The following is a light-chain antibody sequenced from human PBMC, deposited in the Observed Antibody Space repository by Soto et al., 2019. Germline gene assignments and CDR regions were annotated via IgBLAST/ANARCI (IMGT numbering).Light chain of an antibody. Sequence: EIVMTQSPATLSVSPGERATLSSRASQSVSSDLAWYQQKPGQAPRLLIYGASTRATGIPARISGRGSGTEFTLTISGLQSEDFAVYYCQQYNDWPRTFGQGTKVDIK. CDR1: QSVSSD. V-gene: IGKV3-15*01. J-gene: IGKJ1*01. CDR2: GAS. CDR3: QQYNDWPRT.